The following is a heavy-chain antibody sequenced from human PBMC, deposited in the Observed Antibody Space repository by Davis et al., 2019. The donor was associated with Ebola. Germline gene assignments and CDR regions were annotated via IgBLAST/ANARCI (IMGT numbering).Heavy chain of an antibody. V-gene: IGHV3-23*01. Sequence: GESLKISCAASGLTFSSYAMSWVRQAPGKGLEWVSAISGSGGSTYYADSVKGRFTISRDNSKNTLYLQMNSLRAEDTAVYYCAREGIDAFDIWGQGTMVTVSS. CDR1: GLTFSSYA. J-gene: IGHJ3*02. CDR2: ISGSGGST. CDR3: AREGIDAFDI.